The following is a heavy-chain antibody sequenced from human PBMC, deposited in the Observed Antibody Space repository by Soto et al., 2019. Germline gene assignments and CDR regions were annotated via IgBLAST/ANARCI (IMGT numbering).Heavy chain of an antibody. CDR1: GGSISSGVYY. Sequence: QVQLQESGPGLVKPSQALSLTCTVSGGSISSGVYYWSWIRKHPGKGLEWIGYIYYSGSTSYNPSLKSRVIISVDTSKNQFSLKLSSVTAADTAVYYCARDVTVTGTGGVGYWGQGTLVTVSS. CDR3: ARDVTVTGTGGVGY. V-gene: IGHV4-31*03. J-gene: IGHJ4*02. D-gene: IGHD6-19*01. CDR2: IYYSGST.